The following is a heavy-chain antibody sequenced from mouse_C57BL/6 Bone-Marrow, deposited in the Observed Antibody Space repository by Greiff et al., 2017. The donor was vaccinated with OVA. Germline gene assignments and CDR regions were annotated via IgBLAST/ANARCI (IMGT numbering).Heavy chain of an antibody. D-gene: IGHD1-1*01. CDR2: IWSGGST. J-gene: IGHJ4*01. Sequence: VKLMESGPGLVQPSQSLSITCTVSGFSLTSYGVHWVRQSPGKGLEWLGVIWSGGSTDYNAAFISRLSISKDNSKSQVFFKMNSLQADDTAIYYCARNLGTTVVAPYYYAMDYWGQGTSVTVPS. CDR3: ARNLGTTVVAPYYYAMDY. V-gene: IGHV2-2*01. CDR1: GFSLTSYG.